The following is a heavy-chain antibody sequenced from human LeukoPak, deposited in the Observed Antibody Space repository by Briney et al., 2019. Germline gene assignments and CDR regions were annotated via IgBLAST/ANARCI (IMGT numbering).Heavy chain of an antibody. CDR2: INHSGST. J-gene: IGHJ3*02. CDR1: GGSISSYY. V-gene: IGHV4-34*01. D-gene: IGHD7-27*01. Sequence: PSETLSLTCTVSGGSISSYYWSWIRQPPGKGLEWIGEINHSGSTNYNPSLKSRVTISVDTSKNQFSLKLSSVTAADTAVYYCARAWGLRDAFDIWGQGTMVTVSS. CDR3: ARAWGLRDAFDI.